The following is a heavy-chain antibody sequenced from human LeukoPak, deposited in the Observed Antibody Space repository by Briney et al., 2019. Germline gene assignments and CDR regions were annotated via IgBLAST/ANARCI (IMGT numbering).Heavy chain of an antibody. J-gene: IGHJ6*03. Sequence: ASVNLSCTPFGYTFTTYVINWVRQAPAQGREWRGWISAHSGHTNYAQRSQGRVTMTTDTSTDTVHMELRSLRFDDTAVYYCARGLVETALITRYDYYMDVWGKGTTVTVSS. CDR3: ARGLVETALITRYDYYMDV. CDR1: GYTFTTYV. V-gene: IGHV1-18*01. D-gene: IGHD5-18*01. CDR2: ISAHSGHT.